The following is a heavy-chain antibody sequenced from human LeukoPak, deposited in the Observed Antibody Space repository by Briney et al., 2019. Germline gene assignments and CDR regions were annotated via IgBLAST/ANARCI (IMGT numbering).Heavy chain of an antibody. CDR1: GYTFTDYY. Sequence: ASVKVSCKPSGYTFTDYYMHWVRPAPGQGLEWLGWINPKSGAADYAQQFRGRVTMTRDTSINTDYMEMKRVTSDDTAVYYCARGAEAETSPLDFWGQGTLVIVS. CDR2: INPKSGAA. V-gene: IGHV1-2*02. CDR3: ARGAEAETSPLDF. J-gene: IGHJ4*02. D-gene: IGHD6-13*01.